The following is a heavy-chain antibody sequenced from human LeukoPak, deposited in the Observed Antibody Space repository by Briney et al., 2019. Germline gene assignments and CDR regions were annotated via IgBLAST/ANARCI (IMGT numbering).Heavy chain of an antibody. J-gene: IGHJ4*02. D-gene: IGHD4-17*01. CDR1: GFTVSSNY. CDR2: IYSGGST. Sequence: GGSLRLSCAASGFTVSSNYMSWVRQAPGKGLEWVSVIYSGGSTYYADSVKGRFTISRDNSKNTLYLQMNSLRAEDTAVYYCAKATYGDYIFKFDYWGQGTLVTVSS. V-gene: IGHV3-53*01. CDR3: AKATYGDYIFKFDY.